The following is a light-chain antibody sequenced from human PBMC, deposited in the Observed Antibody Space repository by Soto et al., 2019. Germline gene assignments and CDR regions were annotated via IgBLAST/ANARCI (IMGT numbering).Light chain of an antibody. V-gene: IGLV1-51*01. Sequence: QSVLTQPPSVSAAPGQKGTISCSGSSSNIGNNYVFWYQQLPGTAPKLLIYYNDKRPSGNPDRFSGSKSGTSATLGITGLQTGDEADYYCATWHRSLSVGVFGGGTKLTVL. CDR2: YND. CDR3: ATWHRSLSVGV. CDR1: SSNIGNNY. J-gene: IGLJ2*01.